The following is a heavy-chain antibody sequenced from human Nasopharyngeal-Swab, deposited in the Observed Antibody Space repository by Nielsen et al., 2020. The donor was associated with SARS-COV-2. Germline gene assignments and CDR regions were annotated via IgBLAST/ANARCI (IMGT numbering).Heavy chain of an antibody. CDR3: ARGRGYCSGANCFSPFYYYGLDV. Sequence: WIRQPPGKGLEWIGYIHNSVSTKYNPPVKSRVSISVETSKDQFSLTLSSVTAADTAMYYCARGRGYCSGANCFSPFYYYGLDVWGQGTTVTVSS. J-gene: IGHJ6*02. CDR2: IHNSVST. V-gene: IGHV4-59*01. D-gene: IGHD2-15*01.